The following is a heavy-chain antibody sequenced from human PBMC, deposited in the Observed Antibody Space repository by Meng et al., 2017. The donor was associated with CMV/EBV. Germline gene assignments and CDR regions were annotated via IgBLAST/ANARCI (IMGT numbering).Heavy chain of an antibody. D-gene: IGHD1-26*01. CDR3: ARARAGGSYVDY. CDR1: GFTFSGSA. V-gene: IGHV3-73*01. CDR2: IRSKANSYAT. J-gene: IGHJ4*02. Sequence: GGSLRLSCAASGFTFSGSAMHWVRQASGKGLEWVGRIRSKANSYATAYAASVKGRFTISRENAKNSLYLQMNSLRAGDTAVYYCARARAGGSYVDYWGQGTLVTVSS.